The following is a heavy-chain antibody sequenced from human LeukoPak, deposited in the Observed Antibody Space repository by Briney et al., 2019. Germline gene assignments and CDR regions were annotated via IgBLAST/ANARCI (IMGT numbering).Heavy chain of an antibody. J-gene: IGHJ4*02. V-gene: IGHV3-23*01. CDR2: INNSGDRT. CDR1: GFTFSSYG. D-gene: IGHD5-24*01. CDR3: AKEPLREGGTYFDY. Sequence: PGGSLRLSCAASGFTFSSYGMSWVRQAPGKGLEWVSGINNSGDRTYYADSVKGRFTISRDNSKNTLYLQMHSLRGEDTAVYYCAKEPLREGGTYFDYWGQGNLVTVSS.